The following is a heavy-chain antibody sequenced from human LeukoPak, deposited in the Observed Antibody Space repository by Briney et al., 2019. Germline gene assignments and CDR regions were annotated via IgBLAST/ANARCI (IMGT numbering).Heavy chain of an antibody. Sequence: GGSLRLSCAASGFTFSNYAMHWVRQAPGEGLEWVSSISGGGDSIFYAASVEGRFTISRDYSKNTLYLHMDSLRVEDTAVYYCVKDQRFRGRGTLVTVSS. CDR3: VKDQRF. CDR1: GFTFSNYA. V-gene: IGHV3-23*01. J-gene: IGHJ4*02. D-gene: IGHD3-3*01. CDR2: ISGGGDSI.